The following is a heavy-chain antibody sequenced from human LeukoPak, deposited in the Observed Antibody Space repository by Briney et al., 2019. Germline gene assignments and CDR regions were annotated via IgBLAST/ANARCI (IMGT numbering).Heavy chain of an antibody. CDR3: ARGQYQLLQNWFDP. D-gene: IGHD2-2*01. CDR2: IIPFFGTA. CDR1: RGTFSSYA. Sequence: SVKVSCQACRGTFSSYAIRWVGQAPGQGVEWMGGIIPFFGTANHAPKFQGRVPLTATESTRTAYMELSSLRTQDTAVYYCARGQYQLLQNWFDPWGQGTLVTVSS. V-gene: IGHV1-69*13. J-gene: IGHJ5*02.